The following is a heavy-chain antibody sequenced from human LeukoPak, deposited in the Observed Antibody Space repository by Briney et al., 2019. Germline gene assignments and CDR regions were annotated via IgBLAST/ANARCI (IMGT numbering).Heavy chain of an antibody. Sequence: GGSLRLSCAASGFTFSSYWMSWVRQAPGKGLEWVANIKQDGSVKYYVDSVKGRFTISRDNSKNTLYLQMNSLRAEDTAVYYCARGVGSGSRLRAGDYWGQGTLVTVSS. D-gene: IGHD1-26*01. V-gene: IGHV3-7*03. J-gene: IGHJ4*02. CDR1: GFTFSSYW. CDR3: ARGVGSGSRLRAGDY. CDR2: IKQDGSVK.